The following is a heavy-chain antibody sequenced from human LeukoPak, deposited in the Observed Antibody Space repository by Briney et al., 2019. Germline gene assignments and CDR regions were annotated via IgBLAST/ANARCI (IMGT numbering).Heavy chain of an antibody. D-gene: IGHD6-19*01. CDR1: GFTFSSYG. CDR3: AKEWLGYPKGMDV. CDR2: IWYDGSNK. Sequence: GGSLRLSCAASGFTFSSYGMHWVRQAPGKGLEWVAVIWYDGSNKYYADSVKGRFTISRDNSKNTLYLQMNSLRAEDTAVYYCAKEWLGYPKGMDVWGQGTTVTVSS. J-gene: IGHJ6*02. V-gene: IGHV3-33*06.